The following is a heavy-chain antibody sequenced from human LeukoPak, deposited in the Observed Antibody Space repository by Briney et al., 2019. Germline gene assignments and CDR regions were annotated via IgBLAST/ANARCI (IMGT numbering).Heavy chain of an antibody. CDR3: TRLAGGDAFDI. V-gene: IGHV3-73*01. J-gene: IGHJ3*02. Sequence: PGGSLKLSCAASGFTFSSSAMHWVRQASGKGLEWVGRIRSKANGYTTAYGASVKGRFTISRDDSQRATYVQMNSLKIEDTAVYYCTRLAGGDAFDIWGPGTMVTVSS. CDR1: GFTFSSSA. CDR2: IRSKANGYTT. D-gene: IGHD2-15*01.